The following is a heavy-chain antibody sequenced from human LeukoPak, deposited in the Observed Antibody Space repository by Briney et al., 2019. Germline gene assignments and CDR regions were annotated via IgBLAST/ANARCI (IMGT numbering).Heavy chain of an antibody. CDR3: ARGSCDSSGYYYLAPYDY. Sequence: ASVKVSCKASGYTFTSYYMHWVRQAPGQGLEWMGIINPSGGSTSYAQKFQGRVTMTRDMSTSTVYMELSSLRSEDTAVYYCARGSCDSSGYYYLAPYDYWGQGTLVTVSS. CDR1: GYTFTSYY. D-gene: IGHD3-22*01. J-gene: IGHJ4*02. V-gene: IGHV1-46*01. CDR2: INPSGGST.